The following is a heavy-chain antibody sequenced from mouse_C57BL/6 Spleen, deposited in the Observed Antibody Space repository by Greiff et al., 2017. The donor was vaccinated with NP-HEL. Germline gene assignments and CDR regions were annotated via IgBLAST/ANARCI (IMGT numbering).Heavy chain of an antibody. J-gene: IGHJ4*01. D-gene: IGHD1-1*01. Sequence: VRLQQSGPELVKPGASVKISCKASGYTFTDYYMNWVKQSHGKSLEWIGDINPNNGGTSYNQKFKGKATLTVDKSSSTAYMELRSLTSEDSAVYYCARLLRSYYAMDYWGQGTSVTVSS. V-gene: IGHV1-26*01. CDR3: ARLLRSYYAMDY. CDR1: GYTFTDYY. CDR2: INPNNGGT.